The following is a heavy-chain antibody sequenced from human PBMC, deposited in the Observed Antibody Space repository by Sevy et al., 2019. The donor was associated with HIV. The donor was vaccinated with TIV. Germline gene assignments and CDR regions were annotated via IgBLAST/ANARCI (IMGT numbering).Heavy chain of an antibody. CDR3: TTDVSSGYYYGYYCYGMDV. Sequence: GGSLRLSCAASGFTFSNAWMSWVRQAPGKGLEWVGRIKSKTDGGTTDYAAPVKGRFTISRDDSKNTLYLQMNSLKTEDTAVYYCTTDVSSGYYYGYYCYGMDVWGQGTTVTVSP. V-gene: IGHV3-15*01. D-gene: IGHD3-22*01. CDR2: IKSKTDGGTT. J-gene: IGHJ6*01. CDR1: GFTFSNAW.